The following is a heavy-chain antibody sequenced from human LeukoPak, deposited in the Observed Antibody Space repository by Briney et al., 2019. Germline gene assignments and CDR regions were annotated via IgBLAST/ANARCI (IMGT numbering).Heavy chain of an antibody. Sequence: ASVKVSCKASGYTFTGYYMHWVRQAPGKGLEWMGGFDPEDGETIYAQKFQGRVTMTEDTSTDTAYMELSSLRSEDTAVYYCATPPRYCSSTSCDYWGQGTLVTVSS. CDR1: GYTFTGYY. CDR3: ATPPRYCSSTSCDY. V-gene: IGHV1-24*01. D-gene: IGHD2-2*01. CDR2: FDPEDGET. J-gene: IGHJ4*02.